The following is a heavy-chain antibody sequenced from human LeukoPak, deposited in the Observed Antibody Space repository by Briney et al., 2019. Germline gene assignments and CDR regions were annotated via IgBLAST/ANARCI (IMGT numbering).Heavy chain of an antibody. CDR1: GFTFSSYS. CDR3: ARDLIRARPYYDFWSGYDPPYYYYGMDV. V-gene: IGHV3-21*01. J-gene: IGHJ6*02. CDR2: ISSSSSYI. Sequence: GGSLRLSCAASGFTFSSYSMNWVRQAPGKGLEWVSSISSSSSYIYYADSVKGRFTISRDNAKNSLYLQMNSLRAEDTAVYYCARDLIRARPYYDFWSGYDPPYYYYGMDVWGQGTTVTVSS. D-gene: IGHD3-3*01.